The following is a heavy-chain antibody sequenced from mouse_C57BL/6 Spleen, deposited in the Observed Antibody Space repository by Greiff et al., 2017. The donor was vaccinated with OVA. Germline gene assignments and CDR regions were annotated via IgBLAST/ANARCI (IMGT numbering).Heavy chain of an antibody. CDR1: GYTFTEYT. CDR3: ARHEAPHYCGSGNWYFDV. V-gene: IGHV1-62-2*01. Sequence: QVQLQQSGAELVKPGASVKLSCKASGYTFTEYTIHWVKQRSGQGLEWIGWFYPGSGSIKYNEKFKDKAPLTADKSSRTVYMELSRLTSEDSAVYFCARHEAPHYCGSGNWYFDVWGTGTTVTVSS. D-gene: IGHD1-1*01. J-gene: IGHJ1*03. CDR2: FYPGSGSI.